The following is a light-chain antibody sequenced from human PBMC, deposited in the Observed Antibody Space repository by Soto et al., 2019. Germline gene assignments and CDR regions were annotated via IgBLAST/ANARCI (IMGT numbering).Light chain of an antibody. CDR3: QQYANLPYT. V-gene: IGKV1-33*01. Sequence: DIQMTQSPSSLSASVGDRVTITCQASQDISDSLNWYQQKPGKAPKILIYDASNLETGVPSRFIGSGSAADFTFTISGLQPEDIATYYCQQYANLPYTFGQGTKLEIK. J-gene: IGKJ2*01. CDR2: DAS. CDR1: QDISDS.